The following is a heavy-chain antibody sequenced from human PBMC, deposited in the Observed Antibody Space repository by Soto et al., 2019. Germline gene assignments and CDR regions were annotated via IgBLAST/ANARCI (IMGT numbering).Heavy chain of an antibody. CDR1: GYTFTNYD. Sequence: QVQLVQSGAEVKKPGASVKVSCKASGYTFTNYDIHWVRQATGQGLEWMGWMNPDSGNTGQSKQFQGRVTMTRDTSISIAYMEMSSLRFEDTAVYYCARGRFRRTWFDPWGQGTLVTVSS. V-gene: IGHV1-8*01. CDR3: ARGRFRRTWFDP. J-gene: IGHJ5*02. D-gene: IGHD3-16*01. CDR2: MNPDSGNT.